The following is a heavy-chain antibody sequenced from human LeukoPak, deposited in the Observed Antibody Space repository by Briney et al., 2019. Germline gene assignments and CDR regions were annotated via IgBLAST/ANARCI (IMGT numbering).Heavy chain of an antibody. D-gene: IGHD4-23*01. CDR1: GFTFSDYY. J-gene: IGHJ5*02. CDR2: ISSSGSTI. V-gene: IGHV3-11*01. Sequence: GGSLRLSCAASGFTFSDYYMSWIRQAPGKGLEWVSYISSSGSTIYYADSVKGRFTISRDNSKNTLYLQMNSLRAEDTAVYYCARDRTPFWFDPWGQGTLVTVSS. CDR3: ARDRTPFWFDP.